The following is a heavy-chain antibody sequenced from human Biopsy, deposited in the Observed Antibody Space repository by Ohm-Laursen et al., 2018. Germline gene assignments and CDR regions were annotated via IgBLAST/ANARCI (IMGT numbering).Heavy chain of an antibody. CDR1: GFTFSRYA. V-gene: IGHV3-23*01. CDR2: ISGSGRT. CDR3: SKCMTYSRDGIDC. J-gene: IGHJ4*02. Sequence: SLRLSCTASGFTFSRYAMSWVRQAPGKGLEWVSAISGSGRTYYANSVKGRFTISRDNSKNTLFLQLSSLRAEDTALYYCSKCMTYSRDGIDCWGQGTLVTVSS. D-gene: IGHD3-22*01.